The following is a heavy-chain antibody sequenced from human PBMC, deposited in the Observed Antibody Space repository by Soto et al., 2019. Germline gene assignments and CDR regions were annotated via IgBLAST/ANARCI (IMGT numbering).Heavy chain of an antibody. J-gene: IGHJ6*02. CDR3: ARDRQLLPNTYYYYGMDV. CDR1: GFTFSSYS. V-gene: IGHV3-21*01. CDR2: ISSSSSYI. Sequence: LSCAASGFTFSSYSMNWVRQAPGKGLEWVSSISSSSSYIYYADSVKGRFTISRDNAKNSLYLQMNSLRAEDTAVYYCARDRQLLPNTYYYYGMDVWGQGTTVTVSS. D-gene: IGHD2-15*01.